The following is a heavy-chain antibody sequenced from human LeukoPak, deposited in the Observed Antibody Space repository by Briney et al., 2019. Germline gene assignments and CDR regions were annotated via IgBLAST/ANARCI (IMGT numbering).Heavy chain of an antibody. J-gene: IGHJ3*01. D-gene: IGHD1-26*01. V-gene: IGHV3-48*03. Sequence: PGGSLRLSCAASGFTFSSYAMSWVRQAPGKGLEWVSYINSGGENVQYADSVKGRFTISRDNAENSLYLEMNSLTVDDTAVYYCARDRGSSGGFPLWGQWTLVTVSS. CDR3: ARDRGSSGGFPL. CDR1: GFTFSSYA. CDR2: INSGGENV.